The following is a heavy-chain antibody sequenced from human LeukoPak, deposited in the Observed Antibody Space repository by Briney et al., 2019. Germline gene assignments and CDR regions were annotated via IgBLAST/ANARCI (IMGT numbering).Heavy chain of an antibody. CDR2: FDPEDGET. D-gene: IGHD3-10*01. CDR3: AARVRGAHLLYFDY. V-gene: IGHV1-24*01. Sequence: ASVKVSCKVSGYTLTELSMHWVRQAPGKGLEWMGGFDPEDGETIYAQKFQGRVTMTEDTSTDTAYMELSSLRSEDTAVYYCAARVRGAHLLYFDYWGQGTLVTVSS. J-gene: IGHJ4*02. CDR1: GYTLTELS.